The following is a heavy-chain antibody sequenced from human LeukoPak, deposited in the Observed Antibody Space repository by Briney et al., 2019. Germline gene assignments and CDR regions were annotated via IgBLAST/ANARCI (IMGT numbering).Heavy chain of an antibody. CDR1: GDSISSSNW. V-gene: IGHV4-4*02. D-gene: IGHD3-22*01. CDR3: ARDKYYYDSSGYFGT. CDR2: IYHSGST. J-gene: IGHJ4*02. Sequence: SGTLSLTCAVSGDSISSSNWWSWVRQPPGKGLEWIGEIYHSGSTYYNPSLKSRVTISVDTSKNQFSLKLSSVTAADTAVYYCARDKYYYDSSGYFGTWGQGTLVTVSS.